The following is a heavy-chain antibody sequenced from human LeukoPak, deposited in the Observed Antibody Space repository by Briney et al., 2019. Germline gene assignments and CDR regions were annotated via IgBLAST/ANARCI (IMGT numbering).Heavy chain of an antibody. J-gene: IGHJ3*02. V-gene: IGHV3-9*01. Sequence: GGSLRLSCAASGFTFDDYAMHWVRQAPGKGLEWVSGISWNSGSIGYADSVKGRFTISRDNAKNSLYLQMNSLRAEDTALYYCAKVRGPSYPPDDAFDIWGQGTMVTVSS. CDR1: GFTFDDYA. CDR3: AKVRGPSYPPDDAFDI. CDR2: ISWNSGSI. D-gene: IGHD2-15*01.